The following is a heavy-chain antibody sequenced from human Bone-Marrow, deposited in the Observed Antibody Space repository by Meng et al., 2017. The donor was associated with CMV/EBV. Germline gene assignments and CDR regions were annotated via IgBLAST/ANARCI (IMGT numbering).Heavy chain of an antibody. CDR2: ISWNSGSI. V-gene: IGHV3-9*01. Sequence: GGSLRLSCAASGFTFDDYAMHWVRQAPGKGLEWVSGISWNSGSIGYADSVKGRFTISRDNAKNSLYLQMNSLRAEDTALYYCARAYPLIAARSFDYWSQGTRVTVSS. J-gene: IGHJ4*02. CDR1: GFTFDDYA. D-gene: IGHD6-6*01. CDR3: ARAYPLIAARSFDY.